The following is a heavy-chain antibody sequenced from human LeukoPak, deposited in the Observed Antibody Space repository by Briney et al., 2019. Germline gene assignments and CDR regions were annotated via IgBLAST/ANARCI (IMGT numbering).Heavy chain of an antibody. D-gene: IGHD3-10*01. CDR1: GFTFSSYS. V-gene: IGHV3-21*01. J-gene: IGHJ4*02. Sequence: GGSLRLSCAASGFTFSSYSMNWVRQAPGKGLEWVSSISSSSSYIYYADSVKGRFTISRDNAKNSLYLQMNSLRAEDTAVYYCARDEAMVRGAEFDYWGQGTLVTVSS. CDR3: ARDEAMVRGAEFDY. CDR2: ISSSSSYI.